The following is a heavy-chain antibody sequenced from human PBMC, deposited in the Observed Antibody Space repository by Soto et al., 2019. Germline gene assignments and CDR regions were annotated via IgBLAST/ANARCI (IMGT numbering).Heavy chain of an antibody. V-gene: IGHV4-39*01. Sequence: QLQLQESGPGLVKPSETLSLTCTVSDGSISSTNYYWGWIRQPPGKGLEWIGSIYYPGNTYYNPSLKSRVTISVDTSKNQFSLKLGSVTAADTAVYYCARRSPGGLPGSYYYGMDVWGQGTTVTVSS. J-gene: IGHJ6*02. CDR1: DGSISSTNYY. CDR3: ARRSPGGLPGSYYYGMDV. D-gene: IGHD3-10*01. CDR2: IYYPGNT.